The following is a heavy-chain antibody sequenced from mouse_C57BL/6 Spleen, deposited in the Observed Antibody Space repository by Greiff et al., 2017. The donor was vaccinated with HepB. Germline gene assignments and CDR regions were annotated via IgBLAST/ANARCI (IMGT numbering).Heavy chain of an antibody. Sequence: QVQLKESGAELVRPGTSVKVSCKASGYAFTNYLIEWVKQRPGQGLEWIGVINPGSGGTNYNEKFKGTATLTADKSSSTAYMQLSSLTSEDSAVYFCARSGVYSNYVFDYWGQGTTLTVSS. D-gene: IGHD2-5*01. CDR2: INPGSGGT. V-gene: IGHV1-54*01. J-gene: IGHJ2*01. CDR1: GYAFTNYL. CDR3: ARSGVYSNYVFDY.